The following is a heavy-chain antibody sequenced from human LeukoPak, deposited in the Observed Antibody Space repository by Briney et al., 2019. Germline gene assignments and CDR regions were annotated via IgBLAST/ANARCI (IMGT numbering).Heavy chain of an antibody. CDR3: ARDRSLSSFGELFI. Sequence: GGSLRLSCAASGFTFRSYAVHWVRQAPGRGLEWVAVVSYDGSNKYYTDSVRGRFTISRDNSKNTLYLQMNSLRAEDTALYYCARDRSLSSFGELFIWGQGTLVTVSS. CDR2: VSYDGSNK. CDR1: GFTFRSYA. D-gene: IGHD3-10*01. V-gene: IGHV3-30*10. J-gene: IGHJ4*02.